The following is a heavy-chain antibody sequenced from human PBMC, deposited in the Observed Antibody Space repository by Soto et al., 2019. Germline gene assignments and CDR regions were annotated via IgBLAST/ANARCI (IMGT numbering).Heavy chain of an antibody. V-gene: IGHV3-30*03. Sequence: QAQLVESGGGVVQPGRSLRLSCAASGFAFSSYGMHWVRQAPGTGLEWVAVISCDGSLQHYADSVKGRFTISRDNSKNMVLLQMSSLRAEDTAVYYCVSDRGYGHASVPYSWGQGTLVSVSS. D-gene: IGHD5-18*01. J-gene: IGHJ4*02. CDR2: ISCDGSLQ. CDR3: VSDRGYGHASVPYS. CDR1: GFAFSSYG.